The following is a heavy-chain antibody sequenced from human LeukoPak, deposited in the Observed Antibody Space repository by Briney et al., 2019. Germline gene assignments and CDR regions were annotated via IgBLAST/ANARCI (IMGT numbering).Heavy chain of an antibody. CDR2: IWYDGSNK. D-gene: IGHD3-22*01. V-gene: IGHV3-33*01. CDR1: GFTFSSYG. J-gene: IGHJ4*02. Sequence: PGGSLRLSCAASGFTFSSYGMHWVRQAPGKGLEWVAVIWYDGSNKYYADSVKGRFTISRDNSKNTLYLQMNSLRAEDTTVYYCARHTGSGYYYGNWGQGTLVTVSS. CDR3: ARHTGSGYYYGN.